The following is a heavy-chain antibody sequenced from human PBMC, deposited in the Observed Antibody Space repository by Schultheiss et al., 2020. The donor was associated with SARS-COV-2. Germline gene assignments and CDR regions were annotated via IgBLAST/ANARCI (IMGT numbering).Heavy chain of an antibody. CDR1: GFTFSSSW. V-gene: IGHV3-74*01. CDR2: INSDGSSP. Sequence: SCAASGFTFSSSWMHWVRQAPGKGLVWVSRINSDGSSPTYADSVKGRFTTSRDNAKNSLYLQMNSLRDEETAVYYCAREATKFYGMDVWGQGTTVTVSS. CDR3: AREATKFYGMDV. J-gene: IGHJ6*02. D-gene: IGHD1-26*01.